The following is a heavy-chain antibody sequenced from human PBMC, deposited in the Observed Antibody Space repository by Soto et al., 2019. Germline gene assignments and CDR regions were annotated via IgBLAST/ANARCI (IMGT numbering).Heavy chain of an antibody. CDR3: ARDPAAQDNDNLTGYFHCDY. V-gene: IGHV3-30-3*01. CDR2: ISYDGDHK. D-gene: IGHD3-9*01. J-gene: IGHJ4*02. CDR1: GFSFSTYA. Sequence: QVQLVASGGGVVQPGRSLRLSCAASGFSFSTYAMHWVRQTPGKGLEWVAVISYDGDHKYYTDSVKGRFTISRDNSTNTLYLLMHSLRSEDTAIYYCARDPAAQDNDNLTGYFHCDYWGQGTLVTVSS.